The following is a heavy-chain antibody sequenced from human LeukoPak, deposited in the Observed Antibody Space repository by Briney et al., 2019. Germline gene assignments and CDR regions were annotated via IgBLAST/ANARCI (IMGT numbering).Heavy chain of an antibody. J-gene: IGHJ3*02. V-gene: IGHV1-2*02. CDR1: GYTFTGYY. Sequence: ASVKVSCKASGYTFTGYYMHWVRQAPGQGLEWMGWINPNSGGTNYAQKFQGRVTMTRDTSISTAYMELSRLRSDDTAVYYCARGVLTGLLNPPGAFDIWGQGTMVTVSS. D-gene: IGHD3-9*01. CDR2: INPNSGGT. CDR3: ARGVLTGLLNPPGAFDI.